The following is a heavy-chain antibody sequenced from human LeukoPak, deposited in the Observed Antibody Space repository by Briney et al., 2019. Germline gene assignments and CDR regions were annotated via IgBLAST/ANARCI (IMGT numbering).Heavy chain of an antibody. V-gene: IGHV1-8*01. CDR2: MSPNSGDT. CDR3: ARDPRDRTAMALFDY. Sequence: ASVKVSCKASGYTFTTHDINWVRQATGQGLEWLGWMSPNSGDTGYAQKFQGRVTMTSDSSISTAYMELSSLRSEDTAVYYCARDPRDRTAMALFDYWGQGTLVTVS. D-gene: IGHD5-18*01. CDR1: GYTFTTHD. J-gene: IGHJ4*02.